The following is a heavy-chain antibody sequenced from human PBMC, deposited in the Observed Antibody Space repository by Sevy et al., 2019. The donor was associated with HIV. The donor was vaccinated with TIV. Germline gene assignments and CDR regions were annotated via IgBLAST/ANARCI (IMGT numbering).Heavy chain of an antibody. J-gene: IGHJ3*02. CDR2: IKSKADGGTT. V-gene: IGHV3-15*01. CDR1: GFTFSDAW. CDR3: NNDRYDFGTGSAPSYTDI. D-gene: IGHD3-10*01. Sequence: GGSLRLSCAASGFTFSDAWMSWVRQAPGKGLEWVCRIKSKADGGTTDYAAPVNCRITIFSDDSKNTLYMQIHSLKSVETEVNYCNNDRYDFGTGSAPSYTDIWGQGTMVTVSS.